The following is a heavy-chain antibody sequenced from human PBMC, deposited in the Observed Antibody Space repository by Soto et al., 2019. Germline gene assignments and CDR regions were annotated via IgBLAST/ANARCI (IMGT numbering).Heavy chain of an antibody. CDR2: VSHDGRNT. CDR1: GFTFSDYA. CDR3: AKGGRQWLVTADFNY. Sequence: VQLVESGGGVVQPGRSLRLSCAASGFTFSDYAMHWVRQAPGKGLEWVAVVSHDGRNTHYADSVKGRFTISRDSSKNTVPREMSSLRAEDTAGYYCAKGGRQWLVTADFNYWGQGALVTVSS. V-gene: IGHV3-30*18. J-gene: IGHJ4*02. D-gene: IGHD6-19*01.